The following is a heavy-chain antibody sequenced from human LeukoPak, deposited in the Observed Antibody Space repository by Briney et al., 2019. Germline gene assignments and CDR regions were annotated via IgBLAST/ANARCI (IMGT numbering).Heavy chain of an antibody. CDR3: ARLNWEGYYFDY. J-gene: IGHJ4*02. D-gene: IGHD7-27*01. CDR2: MYYSGNS. V-gene: IGHV4-59*08. CDR1: GASIRSHY. Sequence: SETLSLTCTVSGASIRSHYWSWIRQPPGKGLEWIGYMYYSGNSNYNPALKSRVTISVDTSKDQFSLKLSSVTAADTAVYYCARLNWEGYYFDYWGQGTLVTVSS.